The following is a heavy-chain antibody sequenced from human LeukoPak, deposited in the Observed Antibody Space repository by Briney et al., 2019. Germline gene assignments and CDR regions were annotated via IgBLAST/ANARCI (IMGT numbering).Heavy chain of an antibody. J-gene: IGHJ5*02. Sequence: ASVKVSCKASGYTFTGYYMHWVRQAPGQGLEWMGWINPNSGGTNYAQKFQGWVTMTRDTSISTAYMELSRLRSDDTAVYYCARELKRQRGGRGFDPWGQGTLVTVSS. V-gene: IGHV1-2*04. D-gene: IGHD2-15*01. CDR3: ARELKRQRGGRGFDP. CDR1: GYTFTGYY. CDR2: INPNSGGT.